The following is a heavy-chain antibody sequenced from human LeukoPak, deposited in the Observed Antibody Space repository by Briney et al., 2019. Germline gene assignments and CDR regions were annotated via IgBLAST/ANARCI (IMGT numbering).Heavy chain of an antibody. CDR2: ISSSSSSI. Sequence: PWGSLRLSCAASGFTFRTYSMNWVRQAPGKGLEWVSYISSSSSSIFYADSVKGRFTISRDNAKNSLYLQMNSLRDEDTAVYYCARESRESCAAFDIWGQGTMVTVSS. J-gene: IGHJ3*02. CDR3: ARESRESCAAFDI. CDR1: GFTFRTYS. V-gene: IGHV3-48*02.